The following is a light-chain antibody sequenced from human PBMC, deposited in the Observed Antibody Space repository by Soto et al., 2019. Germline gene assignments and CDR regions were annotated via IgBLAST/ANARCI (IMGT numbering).Light chain of an antibody. J-gene: IGLJ1*01. CDR3: SSYTSSTPYV. CDR1: SSDVGGYNY. Sequence: SVLTQPASVSGSPGQSITISCTGTSSDVGGYNYVSWYQQHPGKAPKLMIYDVSNRPSGVSNRFSGSKSGNTASLTISGLQAEDEADYCCSSYTSSTPYVLGTGTKVTVL. CDR2: DVS. V-gene: IGLV2-14*01.